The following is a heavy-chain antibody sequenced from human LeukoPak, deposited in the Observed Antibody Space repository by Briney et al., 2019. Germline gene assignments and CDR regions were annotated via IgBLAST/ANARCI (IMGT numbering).Heavy chain of an antibody. CDR2: ISPYNGNT. V-gene: IGHV1-18*01. Sequence: ASVKVSCTASGYDFTSVGITWVRRAPGQGLEWMGWISPYNGNTRYAQKFQGRVAMTTDTSTTTAYMELRGLRFNDTAVYYCARAGPGNGWYFDYWGQGTLVTVSS. D-gene: IGHD6-19*01. CDR1: GYDFTSVG. J-gene: IGHJ4*02. CDR3: ARAGPGNGWYFDY.